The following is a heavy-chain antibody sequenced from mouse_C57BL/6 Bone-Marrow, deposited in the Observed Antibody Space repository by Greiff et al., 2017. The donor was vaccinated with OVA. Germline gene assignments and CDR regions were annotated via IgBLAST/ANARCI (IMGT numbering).Heavy chain of an antibody. Sequence: DVQLVESGGGLVKPGGSLKLSCAASGFTFSDYGMHWVRQAPEQGLEWVAYISSGSSTIYYADTVKGRFTISRDNAKNTLCLQMTSLRSEDTAMYYCARGGPFDYWGQGTTLTVSS. CDR1: GFTFSDYG. V-gene: IGHV5-17*01. J-gene: IGHJ2*01. CDR3: ARGGPFDY. CDR2: ISSGSSTI.